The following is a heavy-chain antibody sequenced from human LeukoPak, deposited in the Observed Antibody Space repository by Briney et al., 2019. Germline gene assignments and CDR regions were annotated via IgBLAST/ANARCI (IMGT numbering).Heavy chain of an antibody. CDR2: INPNSGGT. Sequence: GASVKVSCKASGYTFTGYYMHWVRQAPGQGLEWMGWINPNSGGTNYAQKFQGWVTITRDTSASTAYMELSSLRSEDTAVYYCARVKNGYDYWGQGTLVTVSS. V-gene: IGHV1-2*04. D-gene: IGHD5-12*01. J-gene: IGHJ4*02. CDR1: GYTFTGYY. CDR3: ARVKNGYDY.